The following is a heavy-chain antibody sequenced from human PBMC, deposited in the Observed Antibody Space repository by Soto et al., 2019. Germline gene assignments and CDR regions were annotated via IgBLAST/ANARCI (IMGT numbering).Heavy chain of an antibody. Sequence: PGGSLRLSCAASGFTFSSYGMHWVRQAPGKGLEWVAVISYDGSNKYYADSVKGRFTISRDNSKNTLYLQMNSLRAEDTAVYYCAKNVGWHYGNDAFDIWGQGTMVTVSS. D-gene: IGHD4-17*01. J-gene: IGHJ3*02. CDR1: GFTFSSYG. V-gene: IGHV3-30*18. CDR2: ISYDGSNK. CDR3: AKNVGWHYGNDAFDI.